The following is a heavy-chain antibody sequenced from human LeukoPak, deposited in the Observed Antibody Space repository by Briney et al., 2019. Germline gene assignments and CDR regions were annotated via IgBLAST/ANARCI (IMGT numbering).Heavy chain of an antibody. CDR2: IWYDGSNK. CDR3: ARSSGGSFDFDY. V-gene: IGHV3-33*01. Sequence: GGSLRLSCAASGFTFSSYGMHWVRQAPGKGLERVAVIWYDGSNKYYADSVKGRFTISRDNSKNTLYLQMNSLRAEDTAVYYCARSSGGSFDFDYWGQGTLVTVSS. J-gene: IGHJ4*02. D-gene: IGHD2-15*01. CDR1: GFTFSSYG.